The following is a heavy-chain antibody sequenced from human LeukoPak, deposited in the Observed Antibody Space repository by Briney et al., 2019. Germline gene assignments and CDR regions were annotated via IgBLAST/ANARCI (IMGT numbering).Heavy chain of an antibody. CDR3: ATERHTSGWYDASDI. CDR1: GFTFSSYG. J-gene: IGHJ3*02. CDR2: IKSKTDGGTT. V-gene: IGHV3-15*01. D-gene: IGHD6-19*01. Sequence: GGSLRPSCAASGFTFSSYGMHWVRQAPGRGLEWVGRIKSKTDGGTTDYAAPVKGRFTISRDDSKNMLYLQMNSLKTEDTAVYYCATERHTSGWYDASDIWGQGTMVIVSS.